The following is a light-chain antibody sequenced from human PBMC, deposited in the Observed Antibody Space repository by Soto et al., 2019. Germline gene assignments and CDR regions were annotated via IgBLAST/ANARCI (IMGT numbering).Light chain of an antibody. CDR3: SSYAGSSNV. V-gene: IGLV2-8*01. J-gene: IGLJ1*01. Sequence: QSALTQPPPASGSPGQSVAISCTGTSSDVGGYNYVSWYQQHPGKAPKLMIYEVNKRHSGVPDRFSGSKSGNTASLTVSGLQAEDEADYYCSSYAGSSNVFGTGTKLTVL. CDR2: EVN. CDR1: SSDVGGYNY.